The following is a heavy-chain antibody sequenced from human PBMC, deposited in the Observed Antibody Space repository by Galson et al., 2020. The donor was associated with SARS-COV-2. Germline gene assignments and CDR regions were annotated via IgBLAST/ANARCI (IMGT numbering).Heavy chain of an antibody. J-gene: IGHJ6*02. V-gene: IGHV3-23*01. Sequence: LSLTCVASGFTFNSYTMNWVRQAPGKGLEWVSAISGSATGTYYADSVKGRFIISRDNLKNTVYLQMNGLRAEDTAVYYCARDRGGTDDCWRGYFTYYGMDVWGQGTTVTVSS. D-gene: IGHD3-3*01. CDR3: ARDRGGTDDCWRGYFTYYGMDV. CDR2: ISGSATGT. CDR1: GFTFNSYT.